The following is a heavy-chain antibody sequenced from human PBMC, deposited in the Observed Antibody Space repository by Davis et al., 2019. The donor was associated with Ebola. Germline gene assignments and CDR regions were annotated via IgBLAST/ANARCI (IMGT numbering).Heavy chain of an antibody. CDR1: VGTFISYA. D-gene: IGHD3-22*01. CDR3: ASRDYYYDSSGYLSGWFDP. V-gene: IGHV1-69*10. Sequence: SVQVSCKASVGTFISYAISWVRQAPAQGLAWMGWIIPILGIANYAQTFQGRVTITADKSTSTAYMELSSLRSEDTAVYYCASRDYYYDSSGYLSGWFDPWGQGTLVTVSS. CDR2: IIPILGIA. J-gene: IGHJ5*02.